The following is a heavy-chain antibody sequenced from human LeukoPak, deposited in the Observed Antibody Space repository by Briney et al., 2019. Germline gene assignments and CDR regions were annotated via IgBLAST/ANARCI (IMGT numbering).Heavy chain of an antibody. CDR3: ARDDFWGGRGYYYYMDV. Sequence: ASVKVSCKASGGTFGSYAISWVRQAPGQGLEWMGRIIPIFGTANYAQKFQGRVTITTDESTSTAYMELSSLRSEDTAVYYCARDDFWGGRGYYYYMDVWGKGTTVTVSS. V-gene: IGHV1-69*05. J-gene: IGHJ6*03. CDR1: GGTFGSYA. CDR2: IIPIFGTA. D-gene: IGHD3-3*01.